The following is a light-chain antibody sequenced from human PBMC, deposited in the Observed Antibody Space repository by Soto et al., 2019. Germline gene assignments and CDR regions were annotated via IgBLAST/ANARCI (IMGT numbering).Light chain of an antibody. Sequence: EIVLTQSPVTLSLSPGERATLSCRASQSVSSNLAWYQQKPGQAPRLLIYGASSRATGIPDRFSGSGSGTDFTLTISRLEPEDFAVYYCQQYGSSITFGQGTRLEIK. J-gene: IGKJ5*01. V-gene: IGKV3-20*01. CDR1: QSVSSN. CDR2: GAS. CDR3: QQYGSSIT.